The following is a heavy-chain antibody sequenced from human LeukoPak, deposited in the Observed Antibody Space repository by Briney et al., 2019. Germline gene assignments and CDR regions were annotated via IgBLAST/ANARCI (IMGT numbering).Heavy chain of an antibody. V-gene: IGHV1-2*02. J-gene: IGHJ3*01. CDR2: INPNSGGT. Sequence: ASVKVSCKASGYTFTGYYMHWVRQAPGQGLEWMGWINPNSGGTNYAQKFQGRVTMTRDTSVSTAYMELNRLRSDDTAVYYCARDQWLLRGGDHDGLDVWGQGTMVTVSS. CDR3: ARDQWLLRGGDHDGLDV. CDR1: GYTFTGYY. D-gene: IGHD6-19*01.